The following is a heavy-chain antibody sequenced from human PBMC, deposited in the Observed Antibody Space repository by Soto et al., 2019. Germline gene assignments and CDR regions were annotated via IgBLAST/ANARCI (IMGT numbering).Heavy chain of an antibody. CDR2: INAGNGNT. CDR3: AGVAPTGGSVPRFDP. D-gene: IGHD3-10*01. V-gene: IGHV1-3*01. J-gene: IGHJ5*02. CDR1: GYTFTAYN. Sequence: QVQLVQSGAEVKEPGASVRVSCKAFGYTFTAYNIHWLRQAPGQGLEWMGWINAGNGNTRSSRKFQGRVIITRDTSATTAYLEVDSPRPEDTAIYYCAGVAPTGGSVPRFDPWGQGTLITVSS.